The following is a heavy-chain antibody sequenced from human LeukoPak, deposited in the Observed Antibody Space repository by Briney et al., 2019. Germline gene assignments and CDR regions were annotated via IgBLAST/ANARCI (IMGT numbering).Heavy chain of an antibody. CDR1: GFTFSSYS. CDR2: ISSSSSYI. Sequence: GGSLRLSCAASGFTFSSYSMNWVRQAPGKGLEWVSSISSSSSYIYYADSVKGRFTISRDNAKNSLYLQMNSLRAEDTAVYYCAREGYCSSTSCYLTLDYWGQGTLVTVSS. D-gene: IGHD2-2*01. J-gene: IGHJ4*02. CDR3: AREGYCSSTSCYLTLDY. V-gene: IGHV3-21*01.